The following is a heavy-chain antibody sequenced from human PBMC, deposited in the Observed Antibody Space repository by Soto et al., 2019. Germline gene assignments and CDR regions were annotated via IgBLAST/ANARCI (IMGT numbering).Heavy chain of an antibody. CDR1: GGSFSEYY. J-gene: IGHJ5*02. D-gene: IGHD2-15*01. CDR3: ARALSYCSGGSCYVGSWFDP. CDR2: INHSGST. V-gene: IGHV4-34*01. Sequence: SETLSLTCAVYGGSFSEYYWSWIRQPPGKGLEWIGEINHSGSTNYNPSLKSRVTISVDTSNNQFSLKLSSVTAADTAVYYCARALSYCSGGSCYVGSWFDPWGQGTLVTVSS.